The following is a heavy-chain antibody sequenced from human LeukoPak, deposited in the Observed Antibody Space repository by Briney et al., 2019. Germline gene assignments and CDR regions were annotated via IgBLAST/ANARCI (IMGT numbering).Heavy chain of an antibody. V-gene: IGHV5-10-1*01. CDR1: GYSFTSYW. D-gene: IGHD3-22*01. Sequence: GESLKISCKGSGYSFTSYWISWVRQMPRKGLEWMGRIDPSDSYTNYSPSFQGHVTISADKSISTAYLQWSSLKASDTAMYYCARHAYFYDSSGYPDYWGQGTLVTVSS. CDR2: IDPSDSYT. CDR3: ARHAYFYDSSGYPDY. J-gene: IGHJ4*02.